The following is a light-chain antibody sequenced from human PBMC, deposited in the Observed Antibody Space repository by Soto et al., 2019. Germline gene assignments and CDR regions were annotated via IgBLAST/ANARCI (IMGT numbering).Light chain of an antibody. Sequence: QSVLTQPPSLSGAPGQRITISCTGSSSNIGAGYDVHWYQQLPGTAPKLLIYGNTNRPSGVPDRFSGSKSGTSASLVITGLQAEDEAHYYCQSYDRSLSVVVFGGGTKLTVL. CDR2: GNT. CDR3: QSYDRSLSVVV. V-gene: IGLV1-40*01. CDR1: SSNIGAGYD. J-gene: IGLJ3*02.